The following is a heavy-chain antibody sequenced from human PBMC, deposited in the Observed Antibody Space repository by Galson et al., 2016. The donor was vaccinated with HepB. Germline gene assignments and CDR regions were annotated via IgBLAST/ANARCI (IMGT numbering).Heavy chain of an antibody. V-gene: IGHV3-53*01. J-gene: IGHJ4*02. CDR1: GFSVSTNY. CDR2: IYSGGIT. CDR3: AKVKSGAAAGTIEY. D-gene: IGHD6-25*01. Sequence: SLRLSCAASGFSVSTNYVSWVRQAPGKGPEWVSVIYSGGITYYEDSVKGRFTISSDISKNTLYLQMNSLRAEDTALYYCAKVKSGAAAGTIEYWGQGTLVTVSS.